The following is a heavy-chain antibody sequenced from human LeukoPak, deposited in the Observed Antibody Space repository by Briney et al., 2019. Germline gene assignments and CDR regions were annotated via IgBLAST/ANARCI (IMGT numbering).Heavy chain of an antibody. CDR3: AREEAGTYGFQY. CDR2: AYYRSQWYN. CDR1: GDSVSSSSGA. Sequence: SQTLSLTCAIFGDSVSSSSGAWNWIRQSPSRGLEWLGRAYYRSQWYNDYAFSVKGRIAINADTSKNHFSLQLNSVTPEDTAVYYCAREEAGTYGFQYWGQGTLVTVSS. J-gene: IGHJ4*02. V-gene: IGHV6-1*01. D-gene: IGHD3-10*01.